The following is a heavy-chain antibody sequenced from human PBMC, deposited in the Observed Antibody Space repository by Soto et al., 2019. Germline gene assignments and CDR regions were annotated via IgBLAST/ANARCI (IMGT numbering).Heavy chain of an antibody. Sequence: QVQLQQWGAGLLKSSETLSLTCAVYGGSFSGYYWNWLRQPPGEGLEWIGKIDQSGSTNYNPPLKGRVTRSVDTAGSQFSLKLTSVTAMDTAVYYCAGGGDTVVRGVMNWFDPWGQGTLVTVSS. V-gene: IGHV4-34*01. CDR1: GGSFSGYY. J-gene: IGHJ5*02. CDR3: AGGGDTVVRGVMNWFDP. D-gene: IGHD3-10*01. CDR2: IDQSGST.